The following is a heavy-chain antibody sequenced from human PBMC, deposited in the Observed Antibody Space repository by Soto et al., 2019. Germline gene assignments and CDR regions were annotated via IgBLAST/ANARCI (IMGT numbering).Heavy chain of an antibody. D-gene: IGHD3-9*01. CDR2: IKSKTDGGTT. CDR1: GSTFSNAW. J-gene: IGHJ4*02. CDR3: TAVGYDILTGYYTSY. Sequence: GGSLRLSCAASGSTFSNAWMSWVRQAPGKGLEWVGRIKSKTDGGTTDYAAPVKGRFTISRDDSKNTLYLQMNSLKTEDTAVYYCTAVGYDILTGYYTSYWGQGTLVTVSS. V-gene: IGHV3-15*01.